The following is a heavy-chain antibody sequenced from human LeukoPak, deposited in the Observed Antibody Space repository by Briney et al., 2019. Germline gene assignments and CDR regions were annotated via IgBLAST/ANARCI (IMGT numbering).Heavy chain of an antibody. CDR1: GGSISSGSYY. CDR3: ARVRWLQGMFDY. CDR2: IYTSGST. D-gene: IGHD5-24*01. J-gene: IGHJ4*02. V-gene: IGHV4-61*02. Sequence: PSETLSLTCTVSGGSISSGSYYWSWIRQPAGKGLEWIGRIYTSGSTNYNPSLKSRVTISVDTSKNQFSLKLSSVTAADTAVYYCARVRWLQGMFDYWGQGTLVTVSS.